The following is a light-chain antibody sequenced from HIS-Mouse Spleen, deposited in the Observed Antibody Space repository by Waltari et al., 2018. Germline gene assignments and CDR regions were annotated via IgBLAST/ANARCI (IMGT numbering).Light chain of an antibody. J-gene: IGLJ2*01. CDR1: SSDVGSYNL. CDR3: CSYAGSSTFVVV. CDR2: EGS. V-gene: IGLV2-23*03. Sequence: QSALTQPASVSGSPGQSITISCTGTSSDVGSYNLGSWYQQHPGIAPKLMIYEGSKRPSGVSNRFSGSKSGNTASLTISGLQAEDEADYYCCSYAGSSTFVVVFGGGTKLTVL.